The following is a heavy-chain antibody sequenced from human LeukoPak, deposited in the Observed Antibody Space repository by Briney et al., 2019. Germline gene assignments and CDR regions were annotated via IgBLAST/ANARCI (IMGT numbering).Heavy chain of an antibody. V-gene: IGHV3-7*01. CDR3: ARGGWYYYGSGSLDV. J-gene: IGHJ6*02. CDR2: IKEDGSEK. Sequence: GGSLRLSCAASGFTFSSYWMALVRQAPGKGLEWVANIKEDGSEKYYVDSVKGRFTISRDNAKNSLYLQMNSLRAEDTAVYYCARGGWYYYGSGSLDVWGQGTTVTVSS. CDR1: GFTFSSYW. D-gene: IGHD3-10*01.